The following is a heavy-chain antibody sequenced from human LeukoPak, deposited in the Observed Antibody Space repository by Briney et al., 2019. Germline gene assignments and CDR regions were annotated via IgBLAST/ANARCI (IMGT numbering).Heavy chain of an antibody. D-gene: IGHD2-21*02. J-gene: IGHJ5*02. V-gene: IGHV1-2*02. CDR3: ARDYCGGDCYNNWFDP. Sequence: AASVKVSCKASGYTFTGYYMHWVRQAPGQGLEWMGWINPNSGGTYYAQKFQGRVTMTSDTSISTAYMELSRLRSDDTAVYYCARDYCGGDCYNNWFDPWGQGTLVTVSS. CDR1: GYTFTGYY. CDR2: INPNSGGT.